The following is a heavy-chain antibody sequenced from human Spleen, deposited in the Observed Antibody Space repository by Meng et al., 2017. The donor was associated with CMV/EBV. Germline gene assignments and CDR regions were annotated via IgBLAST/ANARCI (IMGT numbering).Heavy chain of an antibody. CDR1: GGSVSRGSYY. CDR2: IYYSGST. Sequence: SETLSLTCTVSGGSVSRGSYYWSWIRQPPGKGLEWLGDIYYSGSTTYNPSLKSRVTISLDTSKNQFSLKLSSVTAADTALYDCARDPQYSSSSGGYWYFDLWGRGTLVTVSS. CDR3: ARDPQYSSSSGGYWYFDL. J-gene: IGHJ2*01. V-gene: IGHV4-61*01. D-gene: IGHD6-6*01.